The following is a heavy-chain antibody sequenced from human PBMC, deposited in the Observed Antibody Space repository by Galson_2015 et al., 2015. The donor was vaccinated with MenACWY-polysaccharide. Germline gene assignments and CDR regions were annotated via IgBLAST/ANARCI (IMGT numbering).Heavy chain of an antibody. D-gene: IGHD2-8*02. Sequence: SLRLSCAGSGFTFRTYGIHWVRQAPGKGLEWVAAIQNDGSKQYYADSDHVKGRFTISRDNSKNTLFLQMNSLSAGDTAIYYCASRRRFKTGSGPEDYWGQGTLVTVSS. V-gene: IGHV3-33*05. J-gene: IGHJ4*02. CDR2: IQNDGSKQ. CDR3: ASRRRFKTGSGPEDY. CDR1: GFTFRTYG.